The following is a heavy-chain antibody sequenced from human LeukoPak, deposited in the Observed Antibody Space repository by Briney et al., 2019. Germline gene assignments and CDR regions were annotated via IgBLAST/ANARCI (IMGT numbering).Heavy chain of an antibody. D-gene: IGHD3-10*01. Sequence: ASETLSLTCTVSGGSISSYYWSWIRQPPGKGLEWIGYIYYSGSTNYNPSLKSRVIISVDTSKNQFSLKLSSVTAADTAVYYCARAHYGSGSYYDNPLIDWFDPWGQGTLVTVSS. CDR1: GGSISSYY. CDR2: IYYSGST. CDR3: ARAHYGSGSYYDNPLIDWFDP. V-gene: IGHV4-59*01. J-gene: IGHJ5*02.